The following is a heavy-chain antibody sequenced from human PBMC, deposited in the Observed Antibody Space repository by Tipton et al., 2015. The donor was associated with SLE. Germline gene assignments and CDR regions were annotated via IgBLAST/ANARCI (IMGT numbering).Heavy chain of an antibody. V-gene: IGHV4-31*03. D-gene: IGHD3-16*01. Sequence: TLSLTCTVSGGSISSGGYYWSWIRQHPGKGLEWIGEINHSGSTNYNPSLRSRVTISVDTSKKHFSLKLISVTAVDTALYYCARGQDYVDYWGQGTLVTVSS. CDR1: GGSISSGGYY. CDR3: ARGQDYVDY. CDR2: INHSGST. J-gene: IGHJ4*02.